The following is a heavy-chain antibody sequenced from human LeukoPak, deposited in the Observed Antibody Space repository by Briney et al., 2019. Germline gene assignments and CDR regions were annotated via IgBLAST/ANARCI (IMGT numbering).Heavy chain of an antibody. D-gene: IGHD1-26*01. Sequence: NPSETLSLTCTVSGGSISSYYWSWIRQPPGKGLEWIGYIYYSGSTNYNPSLKSRVTISVDTSKKQFSRNLSSVTASPRDVYYIAQGGDSGGYYSDAFDIWGQGTMVTVSS. CDR1: GGSISSYY. V-gene: IGHV4-59*01. CDR3: AQGGDSGGYYSDAFDI. CDR2: IYYSGST. J-gene: IGHJ3*02.